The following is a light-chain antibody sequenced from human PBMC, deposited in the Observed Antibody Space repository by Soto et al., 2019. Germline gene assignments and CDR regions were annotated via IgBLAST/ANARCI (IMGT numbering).Light chain of an antibody. CDR1: SSDVGGYNY. CDR3: SSYISSSTVV. CDR2: DVS. Sequence: QSALTQPASVSGSPGQSITISCTGTSSDVGGYNYVSWYQQHPGKAPKLMIYDVSNRPSGVSNRFSGSKSGNTASLTISGLQAEDDADYYCSSYISSSTVVFGGGTKLTVL. J-gene: IGLJ2*01. V-gene: IGLV2-14*01.